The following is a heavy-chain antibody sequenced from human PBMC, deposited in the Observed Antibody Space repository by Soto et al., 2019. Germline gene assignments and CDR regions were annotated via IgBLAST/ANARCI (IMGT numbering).Heavy chain of an antibody. Sequence: QVQLVESGGGVVQPGRSLGPSCVASGFTFSTHGIHWVRQAPGKGLEWVAVISYDGSNKYYADSVKGRFTISRDNSKNTLYLQMNSLTTADTAVYFCAKGHDLARDQYYYGLDVWGQGTTVTVSS. J-gene: IGHJ6*02. CDR2: ISYDGSNK. CDR1: GFTFSTHG. CDR3: AKGHDLARDQYYYGLDV. D-gene: IGHD3-16*01. V-gene: IGHV3-30*18.